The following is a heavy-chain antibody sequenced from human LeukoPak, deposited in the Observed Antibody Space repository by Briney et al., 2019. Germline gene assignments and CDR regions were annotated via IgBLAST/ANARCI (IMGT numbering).Heavy chain of an antibody. CDR3: AAVELRFDP. CDR1: GGSISSGSYY. J-gene: IGHJ5*02. Sequence: SETLSLTCTVSGGSISSGSYYWSWIRQPAGKGLEWIGRIYTSGSTNYNPSLKSRVTISVDTSKNQFSLKLSSVTAADTAVYYCAAVELRFDPWGQGTLVTVSS. D-gene: IGHD1-7*01. V-gene: IGHV4-61*02. CDR2: IYTSGST.